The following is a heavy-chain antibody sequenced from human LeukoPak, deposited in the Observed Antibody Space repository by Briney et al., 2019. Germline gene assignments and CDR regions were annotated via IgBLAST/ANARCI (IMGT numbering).Heavy chain of an antibody. J-gene: IGHJ4*02. Sequence: SQTLSLTCDISGNSVSSNSAAWNRIRQSPSRGLEWLGRTYYRSKWYNDYAVSVKSRITINPDTSKNQFSLQLNSVTPEDTAVYYCARESSIKYSSSPFDYWGQGTLVTVSS. D-gene: IGHD6-13*01. CDR1: GNSVSSNSAA. V-gene: IGHV6-1*01. CDR3: ARESSIKYSSSPFDY. CDR2: TYYRSKWYN.